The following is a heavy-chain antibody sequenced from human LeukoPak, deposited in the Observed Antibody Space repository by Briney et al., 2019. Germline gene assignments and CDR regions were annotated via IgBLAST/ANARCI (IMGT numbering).Heavy chain of an antibody. CDR1: GGSFSGYY. V-gene: IGHV4-34*01. CDR2: INHSGST. CDR3: AKGERGITIFGVVIIGDAFDI. J-gene: IGHJ3*02. Sequence: SETLSLTCAVYGGSFSGYYWSWTRQPPGKGLEWIGEINHSGSTNYNPSLKNRVTISVDTSKNQFSLKLRSVTAADTAVYYCAKGERGITIFGVVIIGDAFDIWAQGTMVTVSS. D-gene: IGHD3-3*01.